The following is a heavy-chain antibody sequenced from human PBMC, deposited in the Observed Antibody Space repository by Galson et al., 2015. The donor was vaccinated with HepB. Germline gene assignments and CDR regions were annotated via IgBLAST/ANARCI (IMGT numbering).Heavy chain of an antibody. D-gene: IGHD3-22*01. CDR1: GGTFGSYA. CDR3: ARGGYDSSVGGYYFDY. Sequence: SVKVSCKASGGTFGSYAISWVRQAPGQGLEWMGRIIPILGIANYAQKFQGRVTITADKSTSTAYMELSSLRSEDTAVYYCARGGYDSSVGGYYFDYWGQGTLVTVSS. J-gene: IGHJ4*02. CDR2: IIPILGIA. V-gene: IGHV1-69*04.